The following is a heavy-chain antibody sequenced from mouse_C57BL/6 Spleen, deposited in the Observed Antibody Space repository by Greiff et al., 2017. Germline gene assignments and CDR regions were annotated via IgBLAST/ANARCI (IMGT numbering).Heavy chain of an antibody. Sequence: EVMLVESGGGLVKPGGSLKLSCAASGFTFSDYGMHWVRQAPEKGLEWVAYISSGSSTIYYADTVKGRFTISRDNAKNTLFLQMTSLRSEDTAMYYCARPYYGSSYGFAYWGQGTLVTVSA. CDR1: GFTFSDYG. D-gene: IGHD1-1*01. CDR2: ISSGSSTI. V-gene: IGHV5-17*01. CDR3: ARPYYGSSYGFAY. J-gene: IGHJ3*01.